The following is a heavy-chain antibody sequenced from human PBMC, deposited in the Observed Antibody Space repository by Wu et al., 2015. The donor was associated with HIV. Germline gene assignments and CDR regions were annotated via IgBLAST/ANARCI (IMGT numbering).Heavy chain of an antibody. Sequence: QVQLVQSGAEVKKPGSSVKVSCKASGGTFSSYAISWVRQAPGQGLEWMGGIIPIFGTANYAQKFQGRVTITADESTSTAYMELSSLRSEDTAVYYCARVPIVVVPAANRGLGGYYMDVWGKGDHGHRLL. CDR1: GGTFSSYA. CDR3: ARVPIVVVPAANRGLGGYYMDV. V-gene: IGHV1-69*12. CDR2: IIPIFGTA. D-gene: IGHD2-2*01. J-gene: IGHJ6*03.